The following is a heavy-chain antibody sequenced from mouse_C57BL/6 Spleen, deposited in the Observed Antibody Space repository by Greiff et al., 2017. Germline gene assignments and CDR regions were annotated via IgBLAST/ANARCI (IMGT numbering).Heavy chain of an antibody. J-gene: IGHJ2*01. CDR3: ARPSTVVAHFDY. D-gene: IGHD1-1*01. CDR2: ISSGGSYT. Sequence: EVQLQESGGDLVKPGGSLKLSCAASGFTFSSYGMSWVRQTPDKRLEWVATISSGGSYTYYPDSVKGRFTISRDNAKNTLYLQMSSLKSEDTAMYYCARPSTVVAHFDYWGQGTTLTVSS. V-gene: IGHV5-6*01. CDR1: GFTFSSYG.